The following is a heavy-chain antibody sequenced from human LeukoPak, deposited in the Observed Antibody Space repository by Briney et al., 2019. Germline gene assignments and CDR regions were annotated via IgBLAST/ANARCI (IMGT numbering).Heavy chain of an antibody. D-gene: IGHD6-13*01. Sequence: GGSLRLSCAASGFTFHDHGMDWVRQAPGKGLEWVAVISYDGSNKYYADSVKGRFTISRDNSKNTLYLQMNSLRAEDTAVYYCARDEGGSSWPYYYYGMDVWGQGTTVTVSS. CDR3: ARDEGGSSWPYYYYGMDV. V-gene: IGHV3-30*03. CDR1: GFTFHDHG. CDR2: ISYDGSNK. J-gene: IGHJ6*02.